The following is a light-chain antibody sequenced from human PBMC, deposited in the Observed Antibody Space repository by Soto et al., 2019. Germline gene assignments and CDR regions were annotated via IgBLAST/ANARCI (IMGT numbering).Light chain of an antibody. CDR3: QQYNNCPLT. V-gene: IGKV3-15*01. CDR2: DAS. Sequence: EVVVTQSPSTLSVSPGERVTLSCRASQSVSTNLAWYQQKPGQAPKHLISDASTRASDIPARFSGSGSGTEFTLTISSLQSEDLAVYYCQQYNNCPLTFGGGTKVEIK. J-gene: IGKJ4*01. CDR1: QSVSTN.